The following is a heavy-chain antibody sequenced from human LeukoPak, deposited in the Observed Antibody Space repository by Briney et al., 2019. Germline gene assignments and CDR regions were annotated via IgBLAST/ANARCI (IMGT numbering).Heavy chain of an antibody. CDR2: ISWNSGST. CDR3: AKDIGVLLSAFDI. V-gene: IGHV3-9*01. D-gene: IGHD2-8*01. J-gene: IGHJ3*02. Sequence: GGSLRLSCAASGFTFDDYAMHWVRQAPGKGLEWVSGISWNSGSTGYADSVKGRFTISRDNAKNSLYLQMNSLRAEDTALYYCAKDIGVLLSAFDIWGQGTMVTVSS. CDR1: GFTFDDYA.